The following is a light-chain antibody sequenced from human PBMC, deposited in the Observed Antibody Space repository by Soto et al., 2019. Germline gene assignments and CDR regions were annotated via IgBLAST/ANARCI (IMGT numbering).Light chain of an antibody. J-gene: IGLJ2*01. CDR3: CSYAGSSTPVV. V-gene: IGLV2-23*01. Sequence: QSVLTQPASVCGSPGQSITISCTGTSSDVGSYNLVSWYQQHPGKAPKLMIYEGSKRPSGVSNRFSGSKSGNTASLTISGLQAEDEADYYCCSYAGSSTPVVFGGGTQLTVL. CDR1: SSDVGSYNL. CDR2: EGS.